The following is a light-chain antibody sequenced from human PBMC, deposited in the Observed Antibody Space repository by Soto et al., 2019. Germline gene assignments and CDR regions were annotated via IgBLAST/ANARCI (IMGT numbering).Light chain of an antibody. V-gene: IGKV1-5*03. J-gene: IGKJ1*01. CDR3: LQANTYPWA. CDR2: EVS. CDR1: QTSSRS. Sequence: DIQMTQSPSTVSASVGDRVTITCRASQTSSRSLAWYQQKPGRAPKLMISEVSRLNVQDPSTFSGSGAGTEFTLTICSLKPDDFATFYCLQANTYPWAFAQGTKVEIK.